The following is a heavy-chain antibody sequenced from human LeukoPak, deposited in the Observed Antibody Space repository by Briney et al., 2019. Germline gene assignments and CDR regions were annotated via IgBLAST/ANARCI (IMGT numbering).Heavy chain of an antibody. D-gene: IGHD3-10*01. CDR3: ARGRITMVRGVSPGDY. V-gene: IGHV1-18*01. Sequence: ASVKVSCKVSGYTFISYGISWVRQAPRQGPEWMGWISAYNGNTNCAQKFQGRVTMTTDTSTSTAYMELRSLRSDDTAVYYCARGRITMVRGVSPGDYWGQGTLVTVSS. J-gene: IGHJ4*02. CDR2: ISAYNGNT. CDR1: GYTFISYG.